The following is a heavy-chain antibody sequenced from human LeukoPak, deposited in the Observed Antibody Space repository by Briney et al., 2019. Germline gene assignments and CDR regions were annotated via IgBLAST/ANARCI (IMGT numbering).Heavy chain of an antibody. Sequence: LPGGSLRLSCAASGLTSGIYAMSWVRQAPGKGLEWVSAFSGGGDSFYADSVRGRFSISADRSRNILYLQMNSLRVEDTAVYYCGEEVERHFDLRYWGQGTPVTVSS. V-gene: IGHV3-23*01. D-gene: IGHD2-15*01. CDR2: FSGGGDS. CDR3: GEEVERHFDLRY. CDR1: GLTSGIYA. J-gene: IGHJ4*02.